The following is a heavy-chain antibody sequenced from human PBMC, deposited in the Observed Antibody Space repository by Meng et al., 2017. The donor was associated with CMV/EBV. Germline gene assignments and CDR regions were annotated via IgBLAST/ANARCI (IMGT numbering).Heavy chain of an antibody. CDR3: ATNLNCSSTSCSRYFDY. Sequence: GESLKISCAASGFTFSDYYMNWVRQAPGKGLEWVSSISSSSTIYYADSVKGRFTISRDNAKNSLYLQMNSLRAEDTAVYYCATNLNCSSTSCSRYFDYWGQGTLVTVSS. CDR2: ISSSSTI. CDR1: GFTFSDYY. J-gene: IGHJ4*02. V-gene: IGHV3-69-1*01. D-gene: IGHD2-2*01.